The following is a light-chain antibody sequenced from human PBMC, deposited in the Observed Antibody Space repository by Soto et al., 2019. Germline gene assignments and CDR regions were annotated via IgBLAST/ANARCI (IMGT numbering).Light chain of an antibody. CDR3: QQYDDLPIT. CDR1: QDIIQY. Sequence: DIQMTQSPSSLSASVGDTFAITCQASQDIIQYLNWYQQKPGKALKLLIFDASSLQPGVPIRFRGSGSGTDFSFNITSLQPEDVATYCCQQYDDLPITFGQGTRLEIK. V-gene: IGKV1-33*01. CDR2: DAS. J-gene: IGKJ5*01.